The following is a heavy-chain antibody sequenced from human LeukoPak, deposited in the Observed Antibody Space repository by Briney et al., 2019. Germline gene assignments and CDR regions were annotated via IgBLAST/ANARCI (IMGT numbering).Heavy chain of an antibody. CDR2: ISHDGSNY. V-gene: IGHV3-30*18. D-gene: IGHD3-10*01. Sequence: GRSLRLSCGASGLTFSSHGMHWVRQAPGKGLEWLAVISHDGSNYYYADSVKGRFTISRDNSKNTLYLQMNSLRAEDTAVYYCAKEQMVRGVNWFDPWGQGTLVTVSS. CDR3: AKEQMVRGVNWFDP. J-gene: IGHJ5*02. CDR1: GLTFSSHG.